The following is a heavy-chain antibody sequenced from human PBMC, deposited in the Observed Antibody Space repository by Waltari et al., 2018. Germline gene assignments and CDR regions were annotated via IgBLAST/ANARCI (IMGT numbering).Heavy chain of an antibody. CDR3: AREGDSGGWYHAFDI. CDR1: GTTFRHYA. CDR2: IIPMSGTV. V-gene: IGHV1-69*01. Sequence: QVQLVQSEAELQKPGSSVKVYCPAPGTTFRHYATSWVRQAPGKGLEWRAGIIPMSGTVNYAENFQGRVTITADESTSTVYMELSTLRAEDTAVYYCAREGDSGGWYHAFDIWGQGTMVTVSS. J-gene: IGHJ3*02. D-gene: IGHD3-22*01.